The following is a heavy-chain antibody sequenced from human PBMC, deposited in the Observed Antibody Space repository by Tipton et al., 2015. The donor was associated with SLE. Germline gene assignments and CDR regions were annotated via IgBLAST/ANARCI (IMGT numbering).Heavy chain of an antibody. CDR3: ARGGTAKVNDY. D-gene: IGHD2-21*02. CDR2: IYYSGST. Sequence: LRLSCTVSGGSISSYYWSWIRQPPGKGLEWIGYIYYSGSTNYNPPLKSRVTISVDTSKNQFSLNLNSVTAADTAVYYCARGGTAKVNDYWGQGTLVTVSS. J-gene: IGHJ4*02. CDR1: GGSISSYY. V-gene: IGHV4-59*01.